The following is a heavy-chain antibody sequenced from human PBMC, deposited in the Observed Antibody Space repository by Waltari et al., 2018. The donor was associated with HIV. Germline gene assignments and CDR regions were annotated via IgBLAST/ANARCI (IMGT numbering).Heavy chain of an antibody. V-gene: IGHV3-7*04. Sequence: EVQLVESGVGLVQPGGSLSPLCDASGLPFRSYWMSWVRQAPGKGLEWVANIKQDGSEKYYVDSVNGRFTISRDNAENSLYLQMNSLRAEDTAVYYCARGGFYGSGSKVNWGQGTLVTVSS. D-gene: IGHD3-10*01. CDR2: IKQDGSEK. J-gene: IGHJ4*02. CDR3: ARGGFYGSGSKVN. CDR1: GLPFRSYW.